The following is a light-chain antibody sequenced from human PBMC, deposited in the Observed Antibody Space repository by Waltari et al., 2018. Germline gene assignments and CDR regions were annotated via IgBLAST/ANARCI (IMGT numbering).Light chain of an antibody. Sequence: DIQLTQSPSFLSASVGDRVTITCRASQGISSYVAWYQQNPGKAPRLLIHSASTLQSGVPARFSGSGSGTEFTHTISSLQPEDFASYYCQQLSSQPLTFGGGTKVEI. CDR3: QQLSSQPLT. CDR1: QGISSY. V-gene: IGKV1-9*01. J-gene: IGKJ4*01. CDR2: SAS.